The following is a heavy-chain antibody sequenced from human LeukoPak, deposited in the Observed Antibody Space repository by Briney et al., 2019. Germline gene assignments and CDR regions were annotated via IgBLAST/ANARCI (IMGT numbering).Heavy chain of an antibody. D-gene: IGHD5-12*01. CDR1: GGSFSGYY. J-gene: IGHJ4*02. V-gene: IGHV4-34*01. CDR3: ARAIKWGKYYFDY. Sequence: SETLSLTCAVYGGSFSGYYWSWIRQPPGKGLEWIGGINHSGSTNYNPSLKSRVTISVDTSKNQFSLKLSSVTAADTAVYYCARAIKWGKYYFDYRGQGTLVTVSS. CDR2: INHSGST.